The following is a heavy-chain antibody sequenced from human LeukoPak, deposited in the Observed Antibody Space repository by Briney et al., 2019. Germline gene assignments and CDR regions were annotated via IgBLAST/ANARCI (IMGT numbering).Heavy chain of an antibody. V-gene: IGHV3-53*01. CDR1: GFTVSSNY. D-gene: IGHD6-13*01. J-gene: IGHJ4*02. CDR2: IYSGGST. Sequence: GGSLRLSCAASGFTVSSNYMSWVRQAPGKGLEWVSVIYSGGSTYYADYVKGRFTISRDNSKNTLYLQMNSLRAEDTAVYYCAREGQQLTFDYWGQGTLVTVSS. CDR3: AREGQQLTFDY.